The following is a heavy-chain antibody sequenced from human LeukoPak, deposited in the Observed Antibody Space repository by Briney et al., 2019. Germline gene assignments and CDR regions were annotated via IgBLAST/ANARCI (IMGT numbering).Heavy chain of an antibody. V-gene: IGHV1-69*13. CDR2: IIPIFGTA. Sequence: ASVKVSCKASGGTFSSYAISWVRQAPGQGLEWMGGIIPIFGTANYAQKFQGRVTITADESTSTAYMELSSLRSEDTAVYYCASPSGGSSAAHGGYYYYYMDVWGKGTTVTVSS. D-gene: IGHD5-12*01. J-gene: IGHJ6*03. CDR3: ASPSGGSSAAHGGYYYYYMDV. CDR1: GGTFSSYA.